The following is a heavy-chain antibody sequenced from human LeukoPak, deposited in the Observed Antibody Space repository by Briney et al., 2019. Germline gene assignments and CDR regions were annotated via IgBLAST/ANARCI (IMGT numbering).Heavy chain of an antibody. J-gene: IGHJ4*02. CDR2: IWYDGSNK. V-gene: IGHV3-33*01. CDR1: GFTFSSYG. D-gene: IGHD3-9*01. Sequence: PGGSLRLSCAASGFTFSSYGMHWVRQAPGKGLEWVALIWYDGSNKYYADSVKGRFTISRDNSKNTLYLQMNSPRAEDTAVYYCARDILSMSHWGQGTLVTVSS. CDR3: ARDILSMSH.